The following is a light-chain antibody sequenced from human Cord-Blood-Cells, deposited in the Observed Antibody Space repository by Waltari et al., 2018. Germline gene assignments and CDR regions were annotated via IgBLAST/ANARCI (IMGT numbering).Light chain of an antibody. V-gene: IGKV1-33*01. Sequence: IQITPSPSSLSASVGGRVTSTCQANQDISNYLNWYQQKPGKAPNLLIYAPSNLETRVPSRFSGSGSGKYFTFTISILQHEDTATYYCQQYDNLPLTFGRGTQLEIK. CDR1: QDISNY. CDR3: QQYDNLPLT. J-gene: IGKJ5*01. CDR2: APS.